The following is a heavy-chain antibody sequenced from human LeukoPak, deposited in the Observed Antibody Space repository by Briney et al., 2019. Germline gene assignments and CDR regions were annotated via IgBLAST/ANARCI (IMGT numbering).Heavy chain of an antibody. CDR1: GFTFSSYA. J-gene: IGHJ4*02. CDR3: AKVSYFDWLFQFDY. CDR2: ISGSGGST. D-gene: IGHD3-9*01. Sequence: GGSLRLSCAASGFTFSSYAMSWVRQAPGKGLEWVSAISGSGGSTYYADSAKGRFTISRDNSKNTLYLQMNSLRAEDTAVYYCAKVSYFDWLFQFDYWGQGTLVTVSS. V-gene: IGHV3-23*01.